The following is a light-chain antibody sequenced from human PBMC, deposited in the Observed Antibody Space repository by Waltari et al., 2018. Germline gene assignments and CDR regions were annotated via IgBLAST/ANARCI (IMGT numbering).Light chain of an antibody. CDR3: SSYTSSSTLVV. Sequence: QSALTQPASVSGSPGQSLTISCTATSSDVGGSNYVSWYQHHPGKAPKLMIYDVSNRPSGVSNRFSGSKSGNTASLTISGLQAEDEADYYCSSYTSSSTLVVFGGGTKLTVL. V-gene: IGLV2-14*03. CDR2: DVS. J-gene: IGLJ2*01. CDR1: SSDVGGSNY.